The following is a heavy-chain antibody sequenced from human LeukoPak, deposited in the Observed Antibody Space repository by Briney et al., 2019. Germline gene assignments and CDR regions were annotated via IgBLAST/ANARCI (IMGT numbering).Heavy chain of an antibody. J-gene: IGHJ4*02. CDR2: IFPRDSDT. CDR1: GYSFTSYW. Sequence: GESLKISCKVSGYSFTSYWIGWVRQMPGKGLEWMGIIFPRDSDTRYSPSFKGQVTISAVKSISTAYLQWSSLKASDTAMYYCARRGSGDYFDYWGQGTLVTVSS. D-gene: IGHD2-15*01. CDR3: ARRGSGDYFDY. V-gene: IGHV5-51*01.